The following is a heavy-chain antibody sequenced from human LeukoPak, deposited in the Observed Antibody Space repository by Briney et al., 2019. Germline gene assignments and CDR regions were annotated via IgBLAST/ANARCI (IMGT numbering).Heavy chain of an antibody. V-gene: IGHV4-39*01. J-gene: IGHJ4*02. Sequence: SETLSLTCAVSGASISGSGYYLGWIRQPPGKGLEWIGNIYYTGSTYYNASLQSRVTISIDMSKNQFSLRLSSVTAADTAMYYCVKSGGYGLIDYWGQGALVTVSS. CDR2: IYYTGST. CDR1: GASISGSGYY. D-gene: IGHD6-19*01. CDR3: VKSGGYGLIDY.